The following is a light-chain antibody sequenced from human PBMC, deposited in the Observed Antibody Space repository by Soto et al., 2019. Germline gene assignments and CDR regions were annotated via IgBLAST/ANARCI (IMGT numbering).Light chain of an antibody. CDR2: ATS. Sequence: DIQMTQSPSSLSASVGDRVTITCRASQDISNSLAWYQQKPGKVPKVLIYATSILQSGVPARFSGSGSGTDLTLTISSLQPEDVATYYRQNYNRAPLTFGGGTKVEI. V-gene: IGKV1-27*01. J-gene: IGKJ4*01. CDR3: QNYNRAPLT. CDR1: QDISNS.